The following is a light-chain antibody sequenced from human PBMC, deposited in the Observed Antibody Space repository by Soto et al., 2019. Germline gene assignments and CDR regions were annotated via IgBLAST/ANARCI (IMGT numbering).Light chain of an antibody. V-gene: IGKV3-20*01. J-gene: IGKJ4*01. CDR1: QTVSSSY. Sequence: EIVLTQSPGTLSLSPGERATLSCRASQTVSSSYVAWYRQKPGQAPRLLIYGASSRATGIPDRFSGGGSGGSWSGTDFTLTISRLDPEDFAVYYCQQYGSSPLTFGGGTKVEIK. CDR3: QQYGSSPLT. CDR2: GAS.